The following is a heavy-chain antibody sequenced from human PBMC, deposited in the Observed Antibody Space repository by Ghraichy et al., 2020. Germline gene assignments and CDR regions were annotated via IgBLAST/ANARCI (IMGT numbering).Heavy chain of an antibody. CDR1: GFSLNTSGMR. CDR3: ARSNSYDQKEMDV. V-gene: IGHV2-70*04. Sequence: SGPTLVKPTQTLTLTCTFSGFSLNTSGMRVTWIRQAPVKALEWLARIDWDDDKFYSTSLKTRLTISKDSSKNQVVLKMTNMDPVDTATYYCARSNSYDQKEMDVWGQGTTVTVSS. J-gene: IGHJ6*02. D-gene: IGHD2/OR15-2a*01. CDR2: IDWDDDK.